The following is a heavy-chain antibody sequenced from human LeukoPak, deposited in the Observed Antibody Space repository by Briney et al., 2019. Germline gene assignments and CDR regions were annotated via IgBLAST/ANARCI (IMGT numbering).Heavy chain of an antibody. D-gene: IGHD3-9*01. CDR1: GYTFTGYY. CDR3: ARVWHFDWLSAYDY. V-gene: IGHV1-2*02. J-gene: IGHJ4*02. CDR2: INPNSGGT. Sequence: ASVKVSCKASGYTFTGYYMHWVRQAPGQGLEWMGWINPNSGGTNYAQKFQGRVTMTRDTSISTAYMELSRLRSDDTAVYYCARVWHFDWLSAYDYWGQGTLVTVSS.